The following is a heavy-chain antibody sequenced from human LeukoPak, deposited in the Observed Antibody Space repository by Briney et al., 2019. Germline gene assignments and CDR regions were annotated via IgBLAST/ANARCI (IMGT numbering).Heavy chain of an antibody. CDR2: INHIGST. V-gene: IGHV4-34*01. CDR1: GGSFSGYY. Sequence: PSETLSLTCAVYGGSFSGYYWSWIRQPPGKGLGWIGEINHIGSTNYNPTLKSRVTISVDTAKNQFSLKLRSVTAADTAVYYCARGRIVVVPAAIRGGWFDPWGQGTLVTVSS. D-gene: IGHD2-2*01. J-gene: IGHJ5*02. CDR3: ARGRIVVVPAAIRGGWFDP.